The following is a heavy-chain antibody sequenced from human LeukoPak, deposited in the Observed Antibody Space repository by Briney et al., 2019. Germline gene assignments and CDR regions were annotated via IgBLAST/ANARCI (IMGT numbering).Heavy chain of an antibody. Sequence: PSQTLSLTCTVSGGSISSGGHYWGWIRQPPGKGLEWIGYIYHSGSTYYNPSLKSRVTISVDRSKNQFSLKLSSVTAADTAVYYCARDSLGALDYWGQGTLVTVSS. V-gene: IGHV4-30-2*01. D-gene: IGHD1-26*01. CDR1: GGSISSGGHY. J-gene: IGHJ4*02. CDR3: ARDSLGALDY. CDR2: IYHSGST.